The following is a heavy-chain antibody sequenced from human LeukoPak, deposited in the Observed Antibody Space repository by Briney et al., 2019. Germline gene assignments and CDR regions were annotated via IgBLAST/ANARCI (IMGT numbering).Heavy chain of an antibody. V-gene: IGHV4-59*02. D-gene: IGHD6-13*01. Sequence: SETLSLTCTVSGGSVSSYYWSWIRQPPGKGLEWIGYIHYSGSTYYNPSLKSRVTISVDTSKNQFSLKLSSVTAADTAVYYCARDSSSPDYWGQGTLVTVSS. J-gene: IGHJ4*02. CDR2: IHYSGST. CDR3: ARDSSSPDY. CDR1: GGSVSSYY.